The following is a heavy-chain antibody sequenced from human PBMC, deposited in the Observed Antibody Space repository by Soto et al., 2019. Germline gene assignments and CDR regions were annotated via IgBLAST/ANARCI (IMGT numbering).Heavy chain of an antibody. CDR2: IYYSGST. V-gene: IGHV4-59*08. Sequence: QVQLQESGPGLVKPSKTLSFTCTVSAGSFSGYYWSWIRQPPGRGLEWIGYIYYSGSTNYNPSLKRRVTISVDMSKNQFSLKLSSVTAADTAVYYCARRYGPGFDYWGQGTLGTVSS. CDR1: AGSFSGYY. CDR3: ARRYGPGFDY. D-gene: IGHD4-17*01. J-gene: IGHJ4*02.